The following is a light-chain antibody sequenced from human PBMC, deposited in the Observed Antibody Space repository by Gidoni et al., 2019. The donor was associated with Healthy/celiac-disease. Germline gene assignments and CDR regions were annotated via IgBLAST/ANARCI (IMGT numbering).Light chain of an antibody. J-gene: IGLJ1*01. CDR1: SSDVGGYNY. CDR3: SSYTSSTSYV. Sequence: QSALTQPASVSGSPGPSITISCTGTSSDVGGYNYVSWYQQHPGKAPKLMIYEVSHRPSGVSNRFSGSKSGNTASQTISGLQAEDEADYYCSSYTSSTSYVFGTGTKVTVL. V-gene: IGLV2-14*01. CDR2: EVS.